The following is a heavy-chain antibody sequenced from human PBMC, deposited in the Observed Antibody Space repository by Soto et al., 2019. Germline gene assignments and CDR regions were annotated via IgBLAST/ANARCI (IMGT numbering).Heavy chain of an antibody. D-gene: IGHD4-17*01. Sequence: GGSLRLSCAASGFTFSSYAMHWVRQAPGKGLEWVAVISYDGSNKYYADSVKGRFTISRDNSKNTLYLQMNSLRAEDTAVYYCARGLYYGDYPTIDFYYYGMDVWGQGTTVTVSS. CDR2: ISYDGSNK. J-gene: IGHJ6*02. V-gene: IGHV3-30-3*01. CDR3: ARGLYYGDYPTIDFYYYGMDV. CDR1: GFTFSSYA.